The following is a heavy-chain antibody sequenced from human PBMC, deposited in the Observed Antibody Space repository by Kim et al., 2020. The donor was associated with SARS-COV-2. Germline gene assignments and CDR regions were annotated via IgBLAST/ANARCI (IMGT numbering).Heavy chain of an antibody. D-gene: IGHD3-22*01. V-gene: IGHV3-9*01. J-gene: IGHJ3*02. Sequence: GGSLRLSCAASGFTFDDYAMHWVRQAPGKGLEWVSGISWNSGSIGYADSVKSRFTISRDNAKNSLYLQMNSLRAEDTALYYCAKDAVIVPSDAFVIWGQG. CDR1: GFTFDDYA. CDR3: AKDAVIVPSDAFVI. CDR2: ISWNSGSI.